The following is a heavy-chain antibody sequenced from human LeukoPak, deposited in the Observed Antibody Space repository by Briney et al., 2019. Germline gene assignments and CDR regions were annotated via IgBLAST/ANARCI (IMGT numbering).Heavy chain of an antibody. Sequence: GGSLRLSCTVSGFTFSTYPMHWVRQAPGKGLEWVTVISYDGSNKYYADSVKGRFTISRDNSKNTLYLQMNSLRAEDTAVYYCARGLEDIVATTYFDYWGQGTLVTVSS. J-gene: IGHJ4*02. V-gene: IGHV3-30-3*01. CDR3: ARGLEDIVATTYFDY. D-gene: IGHD5-12*01. CDR2: ISYDGSNK. CDR1: GFTFSTYP.